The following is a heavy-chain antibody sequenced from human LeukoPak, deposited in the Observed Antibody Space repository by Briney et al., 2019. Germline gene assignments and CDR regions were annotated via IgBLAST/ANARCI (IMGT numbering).Heavy chain of an antibody. V-gene: IGHV4-4*07. CDR2: IYTSGST. CDR1: GNSFGDYY. CDR3: TRDTGTTGEVKFDP. D-gene: IGHD4-17*01. Sequence: SETLSLTCTVSGNSFGDYYWSWIRQPAGEGLEWIGRIYTSGSTTYNPSLKSRVTMSVDTSKSQFSLNLMSVTAADTAVYYCTRDTGTTGEVKFDPWGQGTLVTVSS. J-gene: IGHJ5*02.